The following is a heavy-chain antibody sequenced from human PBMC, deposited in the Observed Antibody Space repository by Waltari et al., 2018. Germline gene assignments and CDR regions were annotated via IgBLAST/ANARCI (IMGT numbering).Heavy chain of an antibody. J-gene: IGHJ6*02. D-gene: IGHD6-13*01. CDR3: ARRIAVTGNYGMDV. CDR1: GYNFITHW. V-gene: IGHV5-51*01. CDR2: ISPTGSDT. Sequence: EVQLVQSGAEVNKPGESLRISCKASGYNFITHWIAWVRQRPGEGLEWVGIISPTGSDTRYSPSFEAHVTISVDNSITTAYLHWSSLKAPDTAMYFCARRIAVTGNYGMDVWGQGTAVTVSS.